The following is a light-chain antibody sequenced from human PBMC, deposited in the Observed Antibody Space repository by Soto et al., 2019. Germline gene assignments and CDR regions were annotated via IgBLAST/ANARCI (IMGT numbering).Light chain of an antibody. CDR3: QQYDTSPLT. V-gene: IGKV1-39*01. CDR2: AAS. J-gene: IGKJ4*01. CDR1: QSISSY. Sequence: DIQMTQSPSSLSASVGDRVTITCRASQSISSYLNWYQQKPGKAPKLLIYAASSLQSGVPSRFSGSGSGTDFPLTISGLEPEDFAVYHCQQYDTSPLTFGGGTKVEIK.